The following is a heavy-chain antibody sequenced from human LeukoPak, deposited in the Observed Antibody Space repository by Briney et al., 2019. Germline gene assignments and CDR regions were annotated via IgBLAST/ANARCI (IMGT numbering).Heavy chain of an antibody. CDR3: AKGVRVVGPDSGYYYYMDV. CDR1: GFTFSNHG. V-gene: IGHV3-23*01. D-gene: IGHD2-15*01. J-gene: IGHJ6*03. Sequence: QPGGTLRLSCLASGFTFSNHGMSWVRQAPGKGLEWVSTISGSGYNTYYADSVKGRFTISRDNSKNTLYLQMNSLRAEDTAVYYCAKGVRVVGPDSGYYYYMDVWGKGTTVTISS. CDR2: ISGSGYNT.